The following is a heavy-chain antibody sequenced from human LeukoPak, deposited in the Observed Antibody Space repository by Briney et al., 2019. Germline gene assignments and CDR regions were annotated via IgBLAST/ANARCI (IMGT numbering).Heavy chain of an antibody. J-gene: IGHJ4*02. CDR1: GGSFSGYY. V-gene: IGHV4-59*10. CDR2: IYTSGRT. Sequence: SETLSLTCAVYGGSFSGYYWSWIRQPAGKGLEWIGRIYTSGRTNYNPSLKSRVTISVDTSKNRFSLKLSSVTAADTAVYYCARAECGDCTIDYWGQGTLVTVSS. CDR3: ARAECGDCTIDY. D-gene: IGHD2-21*01.